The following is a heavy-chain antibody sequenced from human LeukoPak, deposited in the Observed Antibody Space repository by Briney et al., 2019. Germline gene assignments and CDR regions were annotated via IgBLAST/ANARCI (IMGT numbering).Heavy chain of an antibody. CDR1: GGSISSSNW. Sequence: SETLSLTCAVSGGSISSSNWWSWVRQPPGKGLEWIGEIYHSGSTNYNPSLKSRVTISVDKSKNQFSLKLSSVTAADTAVYYCARDQVKGIAAATDAFDIWGQGTMVTVSS. CDR2: IYHSGST. CDR3: ARDQVKGIAAATDAFDI. J-gene: IGHJ3*02. D-gene: IGHD6-13*01. V-gene: IGHV4-4*02.